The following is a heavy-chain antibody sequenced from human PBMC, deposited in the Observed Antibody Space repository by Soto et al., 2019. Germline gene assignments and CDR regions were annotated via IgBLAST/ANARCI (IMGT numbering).Heavy chain of an antibody. CDR3: AKAETRRISYYDILTGYSSSFDY. J-gene: IGHJ4*02. CDR2: ISGSGGST. D-gene: IGHD3-9*01. CDR1: GFTFSSYA. Sequence: GGSLRLSCAASGFTFSSYAMSWVRQAPGKGLEWVSAISGSGGSTYYADSVKGRFTISRDNSKNTLYLQMNSLRAEDTAVYYCAKAETRRISYYDILTGYSSSFDYWGQGTLVTVSS. V-gene: IGHV3-23*01.